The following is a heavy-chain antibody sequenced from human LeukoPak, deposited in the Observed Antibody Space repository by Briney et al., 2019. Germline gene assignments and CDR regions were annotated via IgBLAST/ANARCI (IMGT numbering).Heavy chain of an antibody. J-gene: IGHJ4*02. CDR3: ASSYCSGGHCYPQQTVYYFDF. D-gene: IGHD2-15*01. CDR1: GYTLTSYG. Sequence: ASVKVSCKASGYTLTSYGTNWVRPAPGQGLEWMGWINTNTGNPTYAQDFTGRFVFSLDTSVSTAYLQISSLKAEDTAVYYCASSYCSGGHCYPQQTVYYFDFWGQGTLVTVSS. CDR2: INTNTGNP. V-gene: IGHV7-4-1*02.